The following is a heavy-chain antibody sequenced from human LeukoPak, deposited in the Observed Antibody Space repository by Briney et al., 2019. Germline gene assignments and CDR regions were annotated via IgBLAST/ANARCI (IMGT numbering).Heavy chain of an antibody. CDR3: TTGGGWLTDY. J-gene: IGHJ4*02. Sequence: MPSEPLSLTCTVSGGSISDYYWGWFRQPPGKGLEWIGYIHDSGRTNYNASLKGRASISVDTSRRQFSLKLTSVTAADTAIYYCTTGGGWLTDYWGQGDLVSVSS. D-gene: IGHD5-24*01. CDR1: GGSISDYY. CDR2: IHDSGRT. V-gene: IGHV4-59*01.